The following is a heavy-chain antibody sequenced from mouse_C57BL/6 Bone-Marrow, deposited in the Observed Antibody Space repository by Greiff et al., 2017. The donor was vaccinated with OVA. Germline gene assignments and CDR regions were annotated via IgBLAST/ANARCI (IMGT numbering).Heavy chain of an antibody. CDR2: IDPSDSYT. CDR3: ARDYDYDERFAY. Sequence: QVQLQQPGAELVMPGASVKLSCKASGYTFTSYWMHWVKQRPGQGLEWIGEIDPSDSYTNYNQKFKGKSTLTVDKSSSTAYMQLISLTSEDSAVYYCARDYDYDERFAYWGQGTLVTVSA. D-gene: IGHD2-4*01. J-gene: IGHJ3*01. CDR1: GYTFTSYW. V-gene: IGHV1-69*01.